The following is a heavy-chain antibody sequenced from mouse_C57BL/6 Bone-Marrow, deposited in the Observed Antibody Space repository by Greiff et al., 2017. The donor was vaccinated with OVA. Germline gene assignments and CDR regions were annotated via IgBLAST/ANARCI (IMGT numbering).Heavy chain of an antibody. CDR1: GYTFTDYY. Sequence: VQLQQSGPELVKPGASVKISCKASGYTFTDYYMNWVKQSHGKSLEWIGDINPNNGGTSYNQKFKGKATLTVDKSSSTAYMELRSLTSEDSAVYYCARYGYYGNYFDYWGQGTTLTVSS. CDR3: ARYGYYGNYFDY. V-gene: IGHV1-26*01. J-gene: IGHJ2*01. CDR2: INPNNGGT. D-gene: IGHD2-1*01.